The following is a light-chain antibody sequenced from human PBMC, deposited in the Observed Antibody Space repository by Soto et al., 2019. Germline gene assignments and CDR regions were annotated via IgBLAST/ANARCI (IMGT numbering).Light chain of an antibody. Sequence: QSALTQPASVSGSPGQSITISCTGTSRDVGGYNYVSWYQQRPGKAPKLVIYEVTKRPSGVPDRFSGSKSGSTASLTVSGLQADDEAEYYCASYAGTKLFVFGSGTKVTVL. CDR1: SRDVGGYNY. CDR2: EVT. CDR3: ASYAGTKLFV. V-gene: IGLV2-8*01. J-gene: IGLJ1*01.